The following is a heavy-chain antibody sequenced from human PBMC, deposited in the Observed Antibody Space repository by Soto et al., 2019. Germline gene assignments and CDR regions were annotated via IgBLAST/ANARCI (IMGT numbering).Heavy chain of an antibody. J-gene: IGHJ4*02. Sequence: QVQLVQSGAEVKKPGASVKVSCKASGYTFTSYDINWVRQATGQGLEWMGWMNPNSGNTGYAQKFQGRVTMTRITSISTANKELSSLRSENTAVYYCARLRDDYIWGSYPRFDYWGQGTLVIVSS. CDR2: MNPNSGNT. CDR3: ARLRDDYIWGSYPRFDY. D-gene: IGHD3-16*02. V-gene: IGHV1-8*01. CDR1: GYTFTSYD.